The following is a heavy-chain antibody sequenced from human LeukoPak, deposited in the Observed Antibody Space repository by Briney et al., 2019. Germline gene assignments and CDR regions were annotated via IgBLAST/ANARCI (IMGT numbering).Heavy chain of an antibody. Sequence: GGSLRLSCAASGFTFSSYNMNWVRQAPGKGLEGVSYISSSSTIIYYADSVKGRFTISRDNAKNSLYLQMNSLRDEDTAVYYCARDRSGSSGLSSCDYWGQGTLVTVSS. D-gene: IGHD3-22*01. CDR2: ISSSSTII. J-gene: IGHJ4*02. CDR1: GFTFSSYN. CDR3: ARDRSGSSGLSSCDY. V-gene: IGHV3-48*02.